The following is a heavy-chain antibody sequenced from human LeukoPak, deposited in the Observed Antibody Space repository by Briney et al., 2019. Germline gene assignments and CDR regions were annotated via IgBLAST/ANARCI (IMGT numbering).Heavy chain of an antibody. D-gene: IGHD2-15*01. CDR1: GYSISSGYY. CDR3: ALGYCSGGSCYSGPMFDY. J-gene: IGHJ4*02. Sequence: SETLSLTCTVSGYSISSGYYWGWIRQPPGKGLEWIGSIYHSGSTYYNPSLKSRVTISVDTSKNQFSLKLSSVTAADTAVYYCALGYCSGGSCYSGPMFDYWGQGTLVTVSS. V-gene: IGHV4-38-2*02. CDR2: IYHSGST.